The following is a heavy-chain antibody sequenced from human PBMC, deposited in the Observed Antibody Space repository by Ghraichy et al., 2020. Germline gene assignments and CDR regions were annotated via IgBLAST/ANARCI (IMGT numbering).Heavy chain of an antibody. V-gene: IGHV3-33*01. J-gene: IGHJ4*02. CDR2: IWYDGSNK. CDR1: GFTFSSYG. CDR3: ARELPKDEYYFDY. Sequence: GESLNISCAASGFTFSSYGMHWVRQAPGKGLEWVAVIWYDGSNKYYADSVKGRFTISRDNSKNTLYLQMNSLRAEDTAVYYCARELPKDEYYFDYWGQGTLVTVSS.